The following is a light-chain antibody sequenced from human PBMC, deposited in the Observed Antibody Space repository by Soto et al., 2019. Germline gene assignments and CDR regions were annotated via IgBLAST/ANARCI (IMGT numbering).Light chain of an antibody. CDR2: DVN. CDR1: SSDVGNSNG. J-gene: IGLJ1*01. V-gene: IGLV2-18*02. Sequence: QSALTQPPSVSGSPGQSVAISCTGTSSDVGNSNGVSWYHQPPGTAPKLMIYDVNNRPSVVPDRFSGSKSGNTASLTISGLQAEDEGDYYCSSYTSSSTYVFGTGTKVTVL. CDR3: SSYTSSSTYV.